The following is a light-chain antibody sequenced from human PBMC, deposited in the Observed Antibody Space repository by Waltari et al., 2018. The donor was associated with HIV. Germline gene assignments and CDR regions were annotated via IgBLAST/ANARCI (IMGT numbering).Light chain of an antibody. V-gene: IGLV2-14*01. CDR3: SSYTSSSTLV. CDR1: SSDVGGYNF. J-gene: IGLJ3*02. CDR2: EVS. Sequence: QSALTQPASVSGSPGQSITIPCPGTSSDVGGYNFVSWYQPHPGKAPKLMIYEVSNRPSGVSNRFSGSKSGNTASLTISGLQAEDEADYYCSSYTSSSTLVFGGGTKLTVL.